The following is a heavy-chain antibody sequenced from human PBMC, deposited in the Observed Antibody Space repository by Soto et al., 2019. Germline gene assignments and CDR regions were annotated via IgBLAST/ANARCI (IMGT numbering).Heavy chain of an antibody. CDR1: GFTFSSYA. Sequence: DVQLLESGGGLVQPGGSLRLSCAASGFTFSSYAMSWVRQAQGKGLEWVSAISGSGGSTYYADSVKGRFTISRDNSKNTLYLQMNSLRAEDTAVYYCAKIPITIFGVVIIPYYYYMDVWGKGTTVTVSS. CDR3: AKIPITIFGVVIIPYYYYMDV. CDR2: ISGSGGST. J-gene: IGHJ6*03. D-gene: IGHD3-3*01. V-gene: IGHV3-23*01.